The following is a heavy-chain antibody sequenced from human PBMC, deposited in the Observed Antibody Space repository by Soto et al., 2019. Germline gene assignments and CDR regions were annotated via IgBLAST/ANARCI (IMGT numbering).Heavy chain of an antibody. Sequence: QVQLVQSGPEVKKPGASVKVSCKASGYSFTNYGISWVRQAPGQGLEWMGWINGYNGNTNYAQNVQGRVTMTTDTPTRTVYRELGSLRSDDTAVYFCARVADTANYFYYFGMDVWGQGTTVTVSS. CDR3: ARVADTANYFYYFGMDV. J-gene: IGHJ6*02. V-gene: IGHV1-18*01. CDR1: GYSFTNYG. CDR2: INGYNGNT. D-gene: IGHD5-18*01.